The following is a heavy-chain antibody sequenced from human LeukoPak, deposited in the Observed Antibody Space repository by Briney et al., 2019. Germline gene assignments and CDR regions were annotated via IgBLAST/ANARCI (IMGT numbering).Heavy chain of an antibody. CDR3: ATNQNHITMIVVGGGWFDP. CDR1: GGSFSGYY. V-gene: IGHV4-34*01. CDR2: INHSGST. J-gene: IGHJ5*02. Sequence: SETLSLTCAVYGGSFSGYYWSWIRQPPGKGLEWIGEINHSGSTNYNPSLKSRVTISVDTPKNQFSLKLSSVTAADTAVYYCATNQNHITMIVVGGGWFDPWGQGTLVTVSS. D-gene: IGHD3-22*01.